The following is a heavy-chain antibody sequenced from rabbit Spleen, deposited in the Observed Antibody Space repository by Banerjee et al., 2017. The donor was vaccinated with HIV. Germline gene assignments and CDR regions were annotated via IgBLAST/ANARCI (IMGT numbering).Heavy chain of an antibody. Sequence: QQQLVESGGGLVKPGGTLTLTCNASGIDFSSHYYMCWVRQAPGKGLELIGCIYTGSGNTYYANWAKGRFTISRTWSTTVTLQMTSLTAADTATYFCARAANGGVDNWVDYFNLWGPGTLVTVS. V-gene: IGHV1S45*01. CDR3: ARAANGGVDNWVDYFNL. D-gene: IGHD2-1*01. CDR2: IYTGSGNT. J-gene: IGHJ4*01. CDR1: GIDFSSHYY.